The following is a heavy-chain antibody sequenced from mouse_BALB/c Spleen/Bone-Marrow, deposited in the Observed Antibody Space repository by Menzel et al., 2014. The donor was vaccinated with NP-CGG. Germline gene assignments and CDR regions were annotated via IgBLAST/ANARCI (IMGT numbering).Heavy chain of an antibody. J-gene: IGHJ3*01. D-gene: IGHD2-4*01. CDR3: TRVITTGSAWFAY. V-gene: IGHV1-5*01. CDR2: IYPGNSDT. CDR1: GYTFTSYW. Sequence: EVQLQQSGTVLARPGASVKMSYKASGYTFTSYWMHWVKQRPGQGLEWIGTIYPGNSDTSYNQKFKGKAKLTAVTSTSTAYMELSSLTNEDSAVYYCTRVITTGSAWFAYWGQGTLVTVS.